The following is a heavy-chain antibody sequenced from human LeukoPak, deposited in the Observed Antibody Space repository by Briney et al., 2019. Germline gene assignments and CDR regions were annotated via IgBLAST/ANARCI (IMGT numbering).Heavy chain of an antibody. CDR3: ARGPRTRFDY. Sequence: SETLSLTCAVYGGSFSGYYWSWIRQPPGEGLEWIGEINHSGSTNYNPSLKSRVTISVDTSKNQFSLKLSSVTAADTAVYYCARGPRTRFDYWGQGTLVTVSS. V-gene: IGHV4-34*01. CDR2: INHSGST. J-gene: IGHJ4*02. CDR1: GGSFSGYY.